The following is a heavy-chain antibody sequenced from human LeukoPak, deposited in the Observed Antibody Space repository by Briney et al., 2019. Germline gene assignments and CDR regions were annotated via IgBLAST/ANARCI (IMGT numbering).Heavy chain of an antibody. D-gene: IGHD3-22*01. CDR3: ARTSGYGTREFDY. V-gene: IGHV4-34*01. CDR2: INHSGTT. CDR1: GGSFSGYY. J-gene: IGHJ4*02. Sequence: SETLSLTCAVYGGSFSGYYWSWIRQPPGKGLEWIGEINHSGTTNYNPSLKSRVTISLDTSKNQFSLKLSSVTAADTAVYYCARTSGYGTREFDYWGQGTLVTVST.